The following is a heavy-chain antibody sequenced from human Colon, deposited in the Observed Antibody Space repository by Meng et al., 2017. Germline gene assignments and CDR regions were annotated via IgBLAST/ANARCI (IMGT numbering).Heavy chain of an antibody. CDR2: IYTSGTT. V-gene: IGHV4-61*02. D-gene: IGHD6-19*01. J-gene: IGHJ3*01. Sequence: SETLSLTCNVFGASISSGIYFWSWIRQPAGKGLEWIGRIYTSGTTHYNPSLESRVTMSMDTSKNQFSLRLTSVTAADTAIYFCASDRIAVTGTGGAFDVWGQGTMVTVSS. CDR1: GASISSGIYF. CDR3: ASDRIAVTGTGGAFDV.